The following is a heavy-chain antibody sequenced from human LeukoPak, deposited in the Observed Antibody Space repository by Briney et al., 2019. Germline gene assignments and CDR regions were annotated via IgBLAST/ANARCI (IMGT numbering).Heavy chain of an antibody. Sequence: PSETLSLTCTVSGGSISSGLYYWSWIRQPAGKGLEWIGRIYTSGSTNYNPSLKSRVTISLDTSKNQFSLKLSSVTAADTAVYYCARKRPWRLSRYFDYWGQGTLVTVSS. J-gene: IGHJ4*02. V-gene: IGHV4-61*02. CDR2: IYTSGST. CDR3: ARKRPWRLSRYFDY. D-gene: IGHD2-21*02. CDR1: GGSISSGLYY.